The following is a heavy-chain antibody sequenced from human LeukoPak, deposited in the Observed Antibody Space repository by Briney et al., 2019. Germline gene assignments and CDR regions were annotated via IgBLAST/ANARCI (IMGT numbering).Heavy chain of an antibody. Sequence: SETLSLTCTVSGGSINTPNYYWGWIRQTPGKGLEWIGNIFYSGGTYYSPSLTSRVTISLDTSRNQFSLKLNSVTAADTAVYYCARGGAKVNYFDYWGQGTLVTVSS. J-gene: IGHJ4*02. CDR2: IFYSGGT. CDR1: GGSINTPNYY. V-gene: IGHV4-39*07. CDR3: ARGGAKVNYFDY. D-gene: IGHD5-18*01.